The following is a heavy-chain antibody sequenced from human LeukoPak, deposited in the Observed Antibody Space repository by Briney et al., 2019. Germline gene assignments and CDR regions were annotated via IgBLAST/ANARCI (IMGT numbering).Heavy chain of an antibody. J-gene: IGHJ4*02. Sequence: GGSLRLSCAASGLSFSSFAMSWVRQGPARGLEWVSSIRGNGETFYGDSVMGRLTLSSDSSRNTVYFQLNNLRVEDTAIYYCAKASWVSSTDAVRWGQGTLVTVSS. V-gene: IGHV3-23*01. CDR2: IRGNGET. CDR1: GLSFSSFA. CDR3: AKASWVSSTDAVR. D-gene: IGHD6-19*01.